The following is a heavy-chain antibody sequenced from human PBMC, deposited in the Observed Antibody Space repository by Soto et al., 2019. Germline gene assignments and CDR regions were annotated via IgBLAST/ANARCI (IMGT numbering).Heavy chain of an antibody. J-gene: IGHJ5*02. V-gene: IGHV4-4*07. Sequence: SETLSLTCNVSGASLSRYYWSWIRQPPGKGLEWIGRIYATGDTDYNPSLKSRISMSVDMSKKQFSLTLRSVTAADTAIYYCVRDGTKNLRDRFEPWGRGILVTVSS. D-gene: IGHD1-26*01. CDR3: VRDGTKNLRDRFEP. CDR2: IYATGDT. CDR1: GASLSRYY.